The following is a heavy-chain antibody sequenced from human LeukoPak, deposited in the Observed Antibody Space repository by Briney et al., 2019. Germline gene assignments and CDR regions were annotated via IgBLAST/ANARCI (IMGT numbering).Heavy chain of an antibody. V-gene: IGHV3-23*01. D-gene: IGHD5-18*01. CDR2: ITSDGDYT. CDR3: ASRSGYSYGHFAY. CDR1: GFTFSNYA. J-gene: IGHJ4*02. Sequence: GGSLRLSCADSGFTFSNYAMRWVHQAPGKGLEWVSAITSDGDYTYYADSVKGRFTISRDNSKNTLYLQMSSLRAEDTAVYYCASRSGYSYGHFAYWGQGTLVTVSS.